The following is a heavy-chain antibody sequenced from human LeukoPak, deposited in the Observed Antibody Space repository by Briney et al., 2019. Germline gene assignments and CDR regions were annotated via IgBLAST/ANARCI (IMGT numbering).Heavy chain of an antibody. CDR3: ARRAIGGNPFDY. Sequence: SETLSLTCAVYGGSFSGYYWSWIRQPPGKGLEWIGEINHSGSTNYNPSLKSRVTISVDTSKNQLSLKLSSVTAADTAVYYCARRAIGGNPFDYWGQGTLVTVSS. D-gene: IGHD4-23*01. V-gene: IGHV4-34*01. CDR2: INHSGST. CDR1: GGSFSGYY. J-gene: IGHJ4*02.